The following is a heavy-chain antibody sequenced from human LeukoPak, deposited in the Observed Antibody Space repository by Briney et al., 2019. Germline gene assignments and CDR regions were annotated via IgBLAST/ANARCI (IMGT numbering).Heavy chain of an antibody. J-gene: IGHJ1*01. Sequence: SVKVSRKASGGTFSSYAISWVRQAPGQGLEWMGRIIPIFGTANYAQKFQGRVTITTDESTSTAYMELSSLRSDDTAVYYCARERYVDYGDYNRYFQHWGQGTLVTVSS. CDR1: GGTFSSYA. V-gene: IGHV1-69*05. CDR2: IIPIFGTA. CDR3: ARERYVDYGDYNRYFQH. D-gene: IGHD4-17*01.